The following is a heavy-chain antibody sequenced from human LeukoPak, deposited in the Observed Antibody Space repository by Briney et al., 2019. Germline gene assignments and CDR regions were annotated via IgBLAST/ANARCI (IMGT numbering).Heavy chain of an antibody. CDR1: GYSFTSYW. J-gene: IGHJ6*03. CDR2: IYPGDSDT. D-gene: IGHD2-2*01. V-gene: IGHV5-51*01. Sequence: GESLKISCKGSGYSFTSYWIAWVRQMPGKGLEWMGIIYPGDSDTRYSPSFEGQVTISAGKSITTAYLQWTSVKASDTAMYYCARQGWSSTAYYHIDVWGKGTTVTVSS. CDR3: ARQGWSSTAYYHIDV.